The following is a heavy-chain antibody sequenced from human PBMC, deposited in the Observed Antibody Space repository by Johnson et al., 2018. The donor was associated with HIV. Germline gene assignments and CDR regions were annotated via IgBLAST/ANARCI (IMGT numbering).Heavy chain of an antibody. V-gene: IGHV3-30*03. CDR1: GFTFSDYF. CDR3: AREYSSLSQGAFDI. J-gene: IGHJ3*02. Sequence: QVQLVESGGGLVKPGGSLRLSCKASGFTFSDYFMSWIRQAPGKGLEWVAVISYDGSNKYYADSVKGRFTISRDNSKNTLYLQMNSLRAEDTAVYYCAREYSSLSQGAFDIWGQGTMVTVSS. D-gene: IGHD6-6*01. CDR2: ISYDGSNK.